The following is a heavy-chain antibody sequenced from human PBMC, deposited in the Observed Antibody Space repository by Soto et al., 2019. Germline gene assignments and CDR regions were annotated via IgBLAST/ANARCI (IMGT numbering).Heavy chain of an antibody. D-gene: IGHD3-10*01. V-gene: IGHV1-18*01. Sequence: ASVKVSCKASGYTFTSYGISWVRQAPGQGFEWMGWISAYNGNTNYAQKLQGRVTMTTDTSTSTAYMELRSLRSDDTAVYYCARDGYGSGSYYPKKYYSYGMDVWGQGTTVTVSS. J-gene: IGHJ6*02. CDR3: ARDGYGSGSYYPKKYYSYGMDV. CDR1: GYTFTSYG. CDR2: ISAYNGNT.